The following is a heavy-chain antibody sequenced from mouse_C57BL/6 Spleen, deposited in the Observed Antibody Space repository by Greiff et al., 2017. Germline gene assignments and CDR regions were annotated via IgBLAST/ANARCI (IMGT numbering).Heavy chain of an antibody. Sequence: QVQLQQPGAELVKPGASVKLSCKASGYTFTSYWMQWVKQRPGQGLEWIGEIDPSDSYTNYNQKFKGKATLTVDTSSSTAYMQLSSLTSEDSAVYYRARPPVVAKDAMDYWGQGTSVTVSS. J-gene: IGHJ4*01. CDR1: GYTFTSYW. CDR2: IDPSDSYT. V-gene: IGHV1-50*01. D-gene: IGHD1-1*01. CDR3: ARPPVVAKDAMDY.